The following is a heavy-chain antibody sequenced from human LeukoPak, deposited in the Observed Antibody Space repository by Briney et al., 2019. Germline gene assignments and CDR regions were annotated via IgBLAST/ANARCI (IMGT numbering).Heavy chain of an antibody. V-gene: IGHV3-30*04. J-gene: IGHJ4*02. Sequence: GGSLRLSCTASGFTFSNHAMHWVRQAPGKGLEWLTVISYHGRNEYYADSVTGRFTISRDNAKNTLYLQMNSLRGEDTAVYFCARERKSSTSMDYWGQGTLVTVSS. CDR2: ISYHGRNE. D-gene: IGHD2-2*01. CDR3: ARERKSSTSMDY. CDR1: GFTFSNHA.